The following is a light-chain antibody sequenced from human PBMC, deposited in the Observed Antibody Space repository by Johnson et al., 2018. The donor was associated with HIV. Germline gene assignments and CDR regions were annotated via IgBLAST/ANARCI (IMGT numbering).Light chain of an antibody. CDR3: GTWDTSLSVYV. V-gene: IGLV1-51*01. Sequence: QSVLTQPPSVSAAPGQKVTISCSGSSSNIGNNYVSWYQQLPGTAPKLLIYDNNKRPSGIPDRFSGSKSGTSVTLAITGPQTGDEADYYCGTWDTSLSVYVFGTGTKVTVL. J-gene: IGLJ1*01. CDR1: SSNIGNNY. CDR2: DNN.